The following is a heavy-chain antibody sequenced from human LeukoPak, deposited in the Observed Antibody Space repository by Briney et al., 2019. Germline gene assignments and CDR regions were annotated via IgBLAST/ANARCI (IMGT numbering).Heavy chain of an antibody. CDR1: GGSISSGGYY. V-gene: IGHV4-30-2*01. D-gene: IGHD3-3*01. J-gene: IGHJ6*03. CDR3: ASIGTYDFWSGYPSGGVHYYMDV. Sequence: PSETLSLTCTVSGGSISSGGYYWSWIRQPPGKGLEWIGYIYHSGSTYYNPSLKSRVTISVDRSKNQFSLKLSSVTAADTAVYYCASIGTYDFWSGYPSGGVHYYMDVWGKGTTVTVSS. CDR2: IYHSGST.